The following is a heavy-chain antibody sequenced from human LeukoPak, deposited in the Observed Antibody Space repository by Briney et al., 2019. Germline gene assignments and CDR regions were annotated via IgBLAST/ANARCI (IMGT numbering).Heavy chain of an antibody. V-gene: IGHV1-69*01. CDR2: IIPIFGTA. D-gene: IGHD2-15*01. CDR3: AREEDSGSRIYCSGGSCQYYYYYSGMYV. CDR1: GGTFSSYA. Sequence: GSSVKVSCTASGGTFSSYAISWVRQAPGQGLEWMGGIIPIFGTANYAQKFQGRVTITADESTSTAYIELSSLRSEDRAVYYCAREEDSGSRIYCSGGSCQYYYYYSGMYVWGQGTTVTVSS. J-gene: IGHJ6*01.